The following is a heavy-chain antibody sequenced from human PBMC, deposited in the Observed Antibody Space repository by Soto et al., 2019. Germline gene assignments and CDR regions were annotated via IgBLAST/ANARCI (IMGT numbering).Heavy chain of an antibody. CDR3: ARDIYYSTYFDS. D-gene: IGHD3-22*01. J-gene: IGHJ4*02. CDR2: IYWDDDH. V-gene: IGHV2-5*02. CDR1: GFSLSSNGVG. Sequence: QITLRESGPALVKPTQTLTLTCTFSGFSLSSNGVGVGWIRQPPGKALEWLALIYWDDDHRYRPSLKTRLTIXKXXAKNQVGLTMTNLDPVDTATYCGARDIYYSTYFDSWGQGTLVTVSS.